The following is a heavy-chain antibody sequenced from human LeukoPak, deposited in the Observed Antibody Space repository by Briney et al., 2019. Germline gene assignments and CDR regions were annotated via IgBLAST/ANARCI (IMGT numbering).Heavy chain of an antibody. V-gene: IGHV4-61*01. CDR2: IYYSGST. D-gene: IGHD6-13*01. Sequence: SETLSLTCTVSGGSVSSGSYYWSWIRQPPGKGLEWIGYIYYSGSTNYNPSLKSRVTISVDTSKNQFSLKLSSVTAADTAVYYCARGLYSSSWYYYFDYWGQGTLVTVSS. CDR1: GGSVSSGSYY. J-gene: IGHJ4*02. CDR3: ARGLYSSSWYYYFDY.